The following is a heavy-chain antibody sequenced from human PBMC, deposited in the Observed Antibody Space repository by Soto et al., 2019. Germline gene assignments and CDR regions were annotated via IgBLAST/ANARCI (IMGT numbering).Heavy chain of an antibody. V-gene: IGHV3-74*01. CDR3: AIAASGSYDWFDP. D-gene: IGHD1-26*01. CDR1: KFSFSGSW. Sequence: EVQLVESGGGLVQPGGSLRLSCAASKFSFSGSWMHWVRQATGKGLMWVSRVNPDGSTTTYAAYMKGRFTISRDNAKNTVFLQMNSLRADDAAVSYCAIAASGSYDWFDPWGQGTVVPVSS. CDR2: VNPDGSTT. J-gene: IGHJ5*02.